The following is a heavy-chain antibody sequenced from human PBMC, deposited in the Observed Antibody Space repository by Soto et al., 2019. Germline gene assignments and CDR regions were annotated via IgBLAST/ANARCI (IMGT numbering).Heavy chain of an antibody. CDR1: GYTFTSYA. Sequence: ASVKVSCKASGYTFTSYAMHWVRQAPGQRLEWMGWINAGNGNTKYSQKFQGRVTITRDTSASTAYMELSSLRSEDTAVYYCARRLITMVRGASNWFDPWGQGTLVTVSS. D-gene: IGHD3-10*01. J-gene: IGHJ5*02. CDR3: ARRLITMVRGASNWFDP. V-gene: IGHV1-3*01. CDR2: INAGNGNT.